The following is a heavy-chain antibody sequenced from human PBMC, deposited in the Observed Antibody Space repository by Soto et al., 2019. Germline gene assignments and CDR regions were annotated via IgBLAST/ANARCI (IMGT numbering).Heavy chain of an antibody. CDR1: GYTFTNYY. CDR3: VRDLNREQLLNPFDY. V-gene: IGHV1-46*01. J-gene: IGHJ4*02. CDR2: INPGGGST. Sequence: ASVKVSCKASGYTFTNYYIHWVRQAPGQGLQWMGIINPGGGSTTYAQQFQGRLTMTSDTATTTIYMELSSLKSEDTAVYYCVRDLNREQLLNPFDYWGQGTLVTVT. D-gene: IGHD2-15*01.